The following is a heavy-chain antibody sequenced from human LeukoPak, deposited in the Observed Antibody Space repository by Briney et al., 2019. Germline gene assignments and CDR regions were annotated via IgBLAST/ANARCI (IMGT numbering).Heavy chain of an antibody. D-gene: IGHD1-26*01. CDR1: GYSISSGYF. J-gene: IGHJ4*02. CDR3: ARASGSYYSGDDY. Sequence: SETLSLTCAVSGYSISSGYFWGWIRQPPGKGLEWIGSIYRSGSTYYNPSLKSRVTISVDTSKNQFSLKLSSVTAADTAVYYCARASGSYYSGDDYWGQGTLVTVSS. CDR2: IYRSGST. V-gene: IGHV4-38-2*01.